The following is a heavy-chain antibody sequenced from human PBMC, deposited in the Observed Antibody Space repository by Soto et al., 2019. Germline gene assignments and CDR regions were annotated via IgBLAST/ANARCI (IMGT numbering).Heavy chain of an antibody. Sequence: QVQLQESGPGLVKPSETLSLTCIVSGGSISNYYWSWIRQPAGKGLEWIGRIYTRVGTNYNPSLKGRVTMSVDTSKSQFSLRLSSVTAADTAVYYCARQGEYSYEYYHDSWGQGTLVTVSS. CDR3: ARQGEYSYEYYHDS. CDR1: GGSISNYY. CDR2: IYTRVGT. V-gene: IGHV4-4*07. J-gene: IGHJ4*02. D-gene: IGHD5-18*01.